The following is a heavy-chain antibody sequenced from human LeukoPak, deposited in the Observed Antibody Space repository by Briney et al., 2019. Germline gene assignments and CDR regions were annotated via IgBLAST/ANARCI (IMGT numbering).Heavy chain of an antibody. CDR2: ISSRSSYI. V-gene: IGHV3-21*06. J-gene: IGHJ4*01. D-gene: IGHD4-17*01. CDR1: GFVFKMYN. CDR3: ARSAGNGDFGDVDY. Sequence: GGSLRLSCVASGFVFKMYNMNWARQAPGKGLEWVSSISSRSSYIHYADSVKGRFTMSRDNAQDFLYLQTNDLRADDTAVYYCARSAGNGDFGDVDYWGHGTLVIVSS.